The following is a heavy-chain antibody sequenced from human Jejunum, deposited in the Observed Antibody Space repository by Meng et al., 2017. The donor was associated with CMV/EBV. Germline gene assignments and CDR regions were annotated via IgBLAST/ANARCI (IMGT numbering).Heavy chain of an antibody. V-gene: IGHV1-2*02. CDR1: GDTPTADF. D-gene: IGHD6-6*01. Sequence: CKASGDTPTADFIFWVRQAPGQGLEWMGWINSHSGATQYAQKFQGRVTMTRDTSISTVYMDLSSLRSDDTADYYCLTYTSSSHSFGPWGQGTLVTVSS. J-gene: IGHJ5*02. CDR2: INSHSGAT. CDR3: LTYTSSSHSFGP.